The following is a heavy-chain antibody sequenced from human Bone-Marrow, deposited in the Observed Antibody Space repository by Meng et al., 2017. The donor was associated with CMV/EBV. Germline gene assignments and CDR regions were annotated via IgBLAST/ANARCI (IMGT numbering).Heavy chain of an antibody. Sequence: YTCTSYDITWVRQADGQGLEWMGWMNPTSGNTGYAQKFQGRVTITRNTSISTAYMELGSLRSEDTAVYYCARAAYSGSYYYYYGMDVWGQGTTVTVSS. J-gene: IGHJ6*02. CDR3: ARAAYSGSYYYYYGMDV. CDR1: YTCTSYD. CDR2: MNPTSGNT. V-gene: IGHV1-8*03. D-gene: IGHD1-26*01.